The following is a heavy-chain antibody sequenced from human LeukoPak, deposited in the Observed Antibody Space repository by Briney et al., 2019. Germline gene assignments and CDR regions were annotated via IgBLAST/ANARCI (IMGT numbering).Heavy chain of an antibody. V-gene: IGHV1-69*04. CDR1: GGTFSSYT. J-gene: IGHJ5*02. D-gene: IGHD6-13*01. CDR3: ARDLCIAARNWFDP. CDR2: IIPILGIA. Sequence: SVKVSCKASGGTFSSYTISWVRQAPGQGLEWMGRIIPILGIANYAQKFQGRVTITADKSTSTAYMELSSLRSEDTAVYYCARDLCIAARNWFDPWGQGTLVTVSS.